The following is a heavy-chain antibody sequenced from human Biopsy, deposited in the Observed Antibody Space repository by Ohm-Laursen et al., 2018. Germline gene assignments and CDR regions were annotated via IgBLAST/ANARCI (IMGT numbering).Heavy chain of an antibody. CDR2: IDHTGGT. V-gene: IGHV4-34*01. Sequence: GTLSLTCTVYGGPFSGYFWTWIRQAPGQGLEWIGEIDHTGGTNYNPSPKSRVNISQDRSKNQFSLRLDSVTAADTAVYYCARSVDITVVRGYYFDFWGQGTLVTVSS. CDR3: ARSVDITVVRGYYFDF. CDR1: GGPFSGYF. D-gene: IGHD3-10*01. J-gene: IGHJ4*02.